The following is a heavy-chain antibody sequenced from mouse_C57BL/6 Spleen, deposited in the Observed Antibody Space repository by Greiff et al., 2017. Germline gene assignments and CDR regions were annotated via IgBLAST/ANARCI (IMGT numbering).Heavy chain of an antibody. CDR3: ARSPSNYAMDY. CDR2: INPSTGGT. J-gene: IGHJ4*01. CDR1: GYSFTGYY. Sequence: VQLQQPGPELVKPGASVKISCKASGYSFTGYYMNWVKQSPEKSLEWIGEINPSTGGTTYNQKFKAKATLTVDKSSSTAYMQLKSLTSEDSAVYYCARSPSNYAMDYWGQGTSVTVSS. V-gene: IGHV1-42*01. D-gene: IGHD2-10*02.